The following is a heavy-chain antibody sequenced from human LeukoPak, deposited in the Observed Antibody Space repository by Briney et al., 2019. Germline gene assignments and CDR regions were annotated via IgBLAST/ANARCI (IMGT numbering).Heavy chain of an antibody. V-gene: IGHV3-11*01. J-gene: IGHJ4*02. CDR2: ISRSERTI. CDR1: GFTITDYY. Sequence: PGGSLRLSCAASGFTITDYYMSWMRQAPGKGLEWISYISRSERTIYYADSVEGRFTISRDNAKNSLYLQISSLRVGDTAVYYCASGYDDNSGHYDYWGQGTLVTVSS. CDR3: ASGYDDNSGHYDY. D-gene: IGHD3-22*01.